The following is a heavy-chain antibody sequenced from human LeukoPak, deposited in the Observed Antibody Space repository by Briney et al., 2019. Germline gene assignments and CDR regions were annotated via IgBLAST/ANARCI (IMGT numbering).Heavy chain of an antibody. V-gene: IGHV4-30-2*01. CDR3: ARGNGPMVRGVIIPNWFDP. CDR2: IYHSGST. Sequence: SQPLSLICAVCGGFISSGGYSGSWIRQPPGKGVEWIGYIYHSGSTYNTPSLKTRVTISVDRSKNQFSLKLSSVTAADTAVYYCARGNGPMVRGVIIPNWFDPWGQGTLVTVSS. CDR1: GGFISSGGYS. D-gene: IGHD3-10*01. J-gene: IGHJ5*02.